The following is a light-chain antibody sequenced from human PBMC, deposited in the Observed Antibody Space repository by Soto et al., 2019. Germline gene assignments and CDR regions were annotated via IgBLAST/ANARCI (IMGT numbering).Light chain of an antibody. CDR1: QSISSW. V-gene: IGKV1-5*03. CDR3: QQYNDYPWT. CDR2: KAS. J-gene: IGKJ1*01. Sequence: DIQMTQSPSTQSASVGDRVTITCRASQSISSWLAWYQQKPGKVPKLLIYKASSSESGVPSRFSGSESGTEITLTISSLQPDDFATYYFQQYNDYPWTFGQGTKVEIK.